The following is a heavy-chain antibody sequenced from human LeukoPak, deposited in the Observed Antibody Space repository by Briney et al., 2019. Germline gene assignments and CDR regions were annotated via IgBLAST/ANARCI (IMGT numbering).Heavy chain of an antibody. D-gene: IGHD6-6*01. J-gene: IGHJ6*02. V-gene: IGHV3-7*01. Sequence: GGSLRLSCAVSGFTFSSYWMSWVRQAPGKGLEWVANIKQDGSERYYVDSVKGRFTIPRDNAKSSLYLQMNSLRAEDTAVYYCARKAAPAMDVWGQGTTVTVSS. CDR1: GFTFSSYW. CDR2: IKQDGSER. CDR3: ARKAAPAMDV.